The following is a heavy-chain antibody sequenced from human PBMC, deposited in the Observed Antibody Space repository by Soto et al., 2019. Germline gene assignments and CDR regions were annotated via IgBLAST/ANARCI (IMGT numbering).Heavy chain of an antibody. CDR2: MYPNNGQT. D-gene: IGHD3-16*01. CDR3: ATMIRGLIHWLDP. Sequence: QVQLVQSGPEVKRPGASVKVSCKASGDTFSNFDFNWVRQATGQGPEWMGWMYPNNGQTAYARTFQGRVTMTWNSSTSTAYMELSSLTSEDTAVYYCATMIRGLIHWLDPWGQGTLVTVSS. CDR1: GDTFSNFD. V-gene: IGHV1-8*01. J-gene: IGHJ5*02.